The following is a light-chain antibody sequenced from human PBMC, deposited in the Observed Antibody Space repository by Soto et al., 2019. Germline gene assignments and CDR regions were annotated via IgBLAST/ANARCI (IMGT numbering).Light chain of an antibody. J-gene: IGKJ1*01. CDR2: GAS. CDR1: QSVSTN. V-gene: IGKV3-15*01. Sequence: IVMTQSPATLPVSPGERATLSCRASQSVSTNVAWYQQKPVQAPRLLIYGASTRATAVPTRFSGSGSGTEFTLTISGLQSEDFGVYYCQHYNNWPPWTFGQGTKVEIK. CDR3: QHYNNWPPWT.